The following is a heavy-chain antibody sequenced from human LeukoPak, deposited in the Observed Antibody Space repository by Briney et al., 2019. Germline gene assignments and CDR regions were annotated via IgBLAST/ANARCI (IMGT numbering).Heavy chain of an antibody. CDR2: IWYDGSNK. Sequence: PGRSLRLSCAASGFTFSSYGMHWVRQAPGKGLEWVAVIWYDGSNKYYADSVKGRFTISRDNSKNTLYLQMNSLRAEDTAVYYCAREIVGRQTGYSYGNFDYWGQGTLVTVSS. V-gene: IGHV3-33*01. CDR3: AREIVGRQTGYSYGNFDY. D-gene: IGHD5-18*01. J-gene: IGHJ4*02. CDR1: GFTFSSYG.